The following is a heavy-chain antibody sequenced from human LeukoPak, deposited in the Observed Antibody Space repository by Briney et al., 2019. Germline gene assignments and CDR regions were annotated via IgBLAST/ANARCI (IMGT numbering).Heavy chain of an antibody. V-gene: IGHV3-7*01. Sequence: PGWALRLSCAASGFTFSNYWMSWVRQAPGKGLEWVANIKQDGSEKYYVDSVKGRFTISRDNAKNSLFLQMNSLRAEDTAVYYCARDRSLACWGQGTLVTVSS. CDR3: ARDRSLAC. J-gene: IGHJ4*02. CDR2: IKQDGSEK. CDR1: GFTFSNYW.